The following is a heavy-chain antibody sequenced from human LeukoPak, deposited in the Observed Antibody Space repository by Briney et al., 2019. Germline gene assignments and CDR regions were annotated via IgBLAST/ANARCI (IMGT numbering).Heavy chain of an antibody. CDR1: GFIFRKYW. J-gene: IGHJ4*02. D-gene: IGHD3-3*01. CDR2: IKEDGSQK. V-gene: IGHV3-7*01. CDR3: ARDRRTIFGVVISRGYFDY. Sequence: GGSLRLSCAASGFIFRKYWMSWVRQAPGKGLEWVANIKEDGSQKYYVDSVKGRFTISRDNAKNSLYLQMNSLRAEDTAVYYCARDRRTIFGVVISRGYFDYWGQGTLVTVSS.